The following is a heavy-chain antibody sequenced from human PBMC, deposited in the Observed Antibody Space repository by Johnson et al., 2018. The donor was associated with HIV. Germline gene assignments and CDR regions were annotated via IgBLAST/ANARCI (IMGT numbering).Heavy chain of an antibody. Sequence: QVQLVESGGGVVQPGRSLRLSYAASGFTFSSYAMHWVRQAPGKGLEWVAVISYDGSNKYYADSVKGRFTISRDNSKNTLYLQMNSLRAEDTAVYYCAKSDVVVIPEGAFDIWGQGTMVTVSS. J-gene: IGHJ3*02. D-gene: IGHD2-21*01. V-gene: IGHV3-30*04. CDR3: AKSDVVVIPEGAFDI. CDR2: ISYDGSNK. CDR1: GFTFSSYA.